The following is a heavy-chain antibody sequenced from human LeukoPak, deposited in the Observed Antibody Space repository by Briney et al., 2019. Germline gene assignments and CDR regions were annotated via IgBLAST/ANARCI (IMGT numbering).Heavy chain of an antibody. CDR1: GGSISSYY. J-gene: IGHJ4*02. D-gene: IGHD3-9*01. Sequence: SETLSLTCTVFGGSISSYYWSWIRKPPGKGLEWIGYIYNSGITNKNPSLKSRVTISGDTSKNQFSLKLSSVTTADTAVYYCARHGDVRYFDWLKDGFDYWGQGTLVTVSS. V-gene: IGHV4-4*09. CDR3: ARHGDVRYFDWLKDGFDY. CDR2: IYNSGIT.